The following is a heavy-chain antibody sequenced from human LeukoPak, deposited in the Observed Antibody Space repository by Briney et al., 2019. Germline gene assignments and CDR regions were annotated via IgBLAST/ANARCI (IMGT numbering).Heavy chain of an antibody. V-gene: IGHV4-4*07. Sequence: PPETPCPSCTVSGGSISSYYWSWIRQPAGKGLEWIGRIYTSGSTNYNPSLKSRVTISVDKSKNQFSLKLSSVTAADTAVYYCARAPYSSRGFDYWGQRTLVTVSS. CDR2: IYTSGST. CDR3: ARAPYSSRGFDY. D-gene: IGHD6-13*01. J-gene: IGHJ4*02. CDR1: GGSISSYY.